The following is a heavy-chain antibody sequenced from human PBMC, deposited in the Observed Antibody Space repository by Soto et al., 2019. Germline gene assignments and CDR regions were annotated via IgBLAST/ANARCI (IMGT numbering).Heavy chain of an antibody. CDR3: ARDGEVGTIFGVVNYFDY. CDR2: ISGSGGST. CDR1: GFTFSSYA. J-gene: IGHJ4*02. V-gene: IGHV3-23*01. D-gene: IGHD3-3*01. Sequence: GGSLRLSCAASGFTFSSYAMSWVRQAPGKGLEWVSAISGSGGSTYYADSVKGRFTISRDNSKNTLYLQMNSLRAEDTAVYYCARDGEVGTIFGVVNYFDYWGQGTLVTVSS.